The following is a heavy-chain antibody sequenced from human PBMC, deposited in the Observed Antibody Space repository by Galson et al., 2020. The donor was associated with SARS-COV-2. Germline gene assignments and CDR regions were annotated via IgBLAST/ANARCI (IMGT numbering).Heavy chain of an antibody. CDR1: GSSVSTTNY. CDR2: VYPSGTT. J-gene: IGHJ2*01. V-gene: IGHV4-38-2*02. CDR3: VRQGVNMIVLVTVAGWYFDL. Sequence: SETLSLTSTVSGSSVSTTNYWGWVRQPPGRGLEWIGSVYPSGTTYYNPSLKSRVTISVDTSKNQFSLRLDSVTAADTALYYCVRQGVNMIVLVTVAGWYFDLWGRGTLVTVSS. D-gene: IGHD3-22*01.